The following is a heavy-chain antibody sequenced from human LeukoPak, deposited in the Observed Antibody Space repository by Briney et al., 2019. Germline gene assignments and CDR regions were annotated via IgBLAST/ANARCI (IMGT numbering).Heavy chain of an antibody. Sequence: SETLSLTCTVSGGSISSYYWSWIRQPAGKGLEWIGRIYTSGSTNYNPSLKSRVTMSVDTSKNQFSLKLSSVTAADTAVYYCARAPRGSGSYHDAFDIWGQGTMVTVSS. CDR1: GGSISSYY. CDR3: ARAPRGSGSYHDAFDI. J-gene: IGHJ3*02. V-gene: IGHV4-4*07. CDR2: IYTSGST. D-gene: IGHD3-10*01.